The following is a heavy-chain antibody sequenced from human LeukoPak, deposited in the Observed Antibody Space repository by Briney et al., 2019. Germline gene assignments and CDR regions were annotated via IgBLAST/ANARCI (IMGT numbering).Heavy chain of an antibody. Sequence: SETLSLTCTVSGGSISSGSYYWSWIRQPAGKGLEWIGRIYTSGSTNYNPSLKSRVTISVDTSRNQFSLKLSSVTAADTAVYYCASLRQYSGSYNYYYYYMDVWGKGTTVTVSS. V-gene: IGHV4-61*02. CDR1: GGSISSGSYY. CDR2: IYTSGST. D-gene: IGHD1-26*01. CDR3: ASLRQYSGSYNYYYYYMDV. J-gene: IGHJ6*03.